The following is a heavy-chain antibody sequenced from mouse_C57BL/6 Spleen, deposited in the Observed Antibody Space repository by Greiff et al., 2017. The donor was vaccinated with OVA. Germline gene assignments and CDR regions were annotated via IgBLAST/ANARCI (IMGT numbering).Heavy chain of an antibody. CDR3: ARRAYGSSYGYFDY. V-gene: IGHV1-61*01. D-gene: IGHD1-1*01. Sequence: QVQLQQPGAELVRPGSSVKLSCKASGYTFTSYWMDWVKQRPGQGLEWIGNIYPSDSETHYNQKFKVKATLTVDKSSSTAYMQLSSLTSEDSAVYYCARRAYGSSYGYFDYWGQGTTLTVSS. J-gene: IGHJ2*01. CDR1: GYTFTSYW. CDR2: IYPSDSET.